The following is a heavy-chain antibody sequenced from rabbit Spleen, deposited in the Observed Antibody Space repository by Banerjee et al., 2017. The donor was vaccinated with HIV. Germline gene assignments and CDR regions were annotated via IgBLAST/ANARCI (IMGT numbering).Heavy chain of an antibody. CDR3: ARDNGSGDYIDVYFNL. Sequence: QEQLEESGGDLVKPEGSLTLTCTAFGFTSSTRYWIWWVRQAPGKGLEWIGRINVGTGRIDYASWAKGRFTISKTSSTTVTLQMTSLTAADTATYFCARDNGSGDYIDVYFNLWGPGTLVTVS. J-gene: IGHJ4*01. D-gene: IGHD1-1*01. CDR1: GFTSSTRYW. V-gene: IGHV1S45*01. CDR2: INVGTGRI.